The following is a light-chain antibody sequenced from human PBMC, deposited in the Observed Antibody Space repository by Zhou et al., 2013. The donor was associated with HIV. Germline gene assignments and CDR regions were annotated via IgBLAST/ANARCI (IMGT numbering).Light chain of an antibody. CDR2: AAS. J-gene: IGKJ2*03. V-gene: IGKV1-9*01. Sequence: IQLTQSPSSLSASIGDSVTITCRASESISSYLAWYQQKPGKAPKLLIYAASTLQSGVPSRFSGSGAGTDFTFTISSLQPEDIATYYCQQYDNLPPYSFGQGTKLEIK. CDR1: ESISSY. CDR3: QQYDNLPPYS.